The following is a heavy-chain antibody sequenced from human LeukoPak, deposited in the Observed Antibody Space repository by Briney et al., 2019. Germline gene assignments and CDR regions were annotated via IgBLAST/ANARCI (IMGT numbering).Heavy chain of an antibody. Sequence: ESGPALVKPTQTLTLTCTFSGFSLSTSGMCVSWIRQPPGKALEWLARIDWDDDKYYSTSLKTRLTISKDTSKNQVVLTMTNVDPVDTATYYCARIRGTVTPYYYYMDVWGKGTTVTVSS. D-gene: IGHD4-17*01. J-gene: IGHJ6*03. CDR1: GFSLSTSGMC. CDR2: IDWDDDK. V-gene: IGHV2-70*11. CDR3: ARIRGTVTPYYYYMDV.